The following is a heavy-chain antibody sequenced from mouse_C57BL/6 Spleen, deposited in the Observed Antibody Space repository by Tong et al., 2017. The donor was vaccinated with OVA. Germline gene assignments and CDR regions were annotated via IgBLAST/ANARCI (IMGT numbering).Heavy chain of an antibody. J-gene: IGHJ2*01. CDR1: GYAFSSSW. CDR3: ARLGYYGSSPYYFDY. V-gene: IGHV1-82*01. D-gene: IGHD1-1*01. CDR2: IYPGDGDT. Sequence: VQLQESGTVLARPGASVKISCKASGYAFSSSWMSWVKQRPGKGLEWIGRIYPGDGDTNYNGKFKGKATLTADKSSSTAYMQLSSLTSEDSAVYFCARLGYYGSSPYYFDYWGQGTTLTVSS.